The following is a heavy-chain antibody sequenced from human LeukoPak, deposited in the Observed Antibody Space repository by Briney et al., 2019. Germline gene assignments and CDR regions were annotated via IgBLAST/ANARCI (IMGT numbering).Heavy chain of an antibody. V-gene: IGHV4-34*01. CDR1: GGSFSGYY. J-gene: IGHJ4*02. CDR2: INHSGST. CDR3: ARAVCEAAAGLYYFDY. Sequence: PSETLSLTCAVYGGSFSGYYWSWIRQPPGKGLEWIGEINHSGSTNYNPSLKSRVTISVDTSKNQFSLKLSSVTAADTAVYYCARAVCEAAAGLYYFDYWGQGTLVTVSS. D-gene: IGHD6-13*01.